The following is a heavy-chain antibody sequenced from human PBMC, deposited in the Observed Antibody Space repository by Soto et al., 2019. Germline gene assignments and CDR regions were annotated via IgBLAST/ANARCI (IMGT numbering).Heavy chain of an antibody. J-gene: IGHJ4*02. Sequence: SVKVSCKASGCTFSSYAISWVRQAPGQGLEWMGGIIPIFGTANYAQKFQGRVTITADESTSTAYMELSSLRSEDTAVYYCASMDSSGYYYINPFDYWGQGTLVTSPQ. V-gene: IGHV1-69*13. D-gene: IGHD3-22*01. CDR2: IIPIFGTA. CDR1: GCTFSSYA. CDR3: ASMDSSGYYYINPFDY.